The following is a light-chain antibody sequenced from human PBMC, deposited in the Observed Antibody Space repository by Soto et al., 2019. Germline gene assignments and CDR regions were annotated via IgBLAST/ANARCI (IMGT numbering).Light chain of an antibody. Sequence: EIVLTQSPGTLSLSPGERATLSCRASQSVSSSYLAWYQQKPGQAPRLLIYGASSRATGIPDRFSGSGSGTDFTLTIRRLEPEDFAVYYCQQYGSSPPWTFGQGTKVDIK. CDR1: QSVSSSY. CDR2: GAS. V-gene: IGKV3-20*01. J-gene: IGKJ1*01. CDR3: QQYGSSPPWT.